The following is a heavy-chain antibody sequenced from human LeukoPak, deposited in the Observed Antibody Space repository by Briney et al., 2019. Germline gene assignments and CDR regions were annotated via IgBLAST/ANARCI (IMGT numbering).Heavy chain of an antibody. D-gene: IGHD2-2*01. J-gene: IGHJ6*03. CDR2: INHSGST. Sequence: ASETLSLTCAVYGGSFSGYYWSWIRQPPGEGLEWIGEINHSGSTNYNPSLKSRVTISVDTSKNQFSLKLSSVTAADTAVYYCARHRRGSTSQNYYYYYYYMDVWGKGTTVTISS. CDR3: ARHRRGSTSQNYYYYYYYMDV. V-gene: IGHV4-34*01. CDR1: GGSFSGYY.